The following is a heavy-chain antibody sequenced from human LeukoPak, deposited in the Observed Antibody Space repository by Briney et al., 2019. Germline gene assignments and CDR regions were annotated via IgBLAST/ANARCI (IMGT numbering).Heavy chain of an antibody. CDR2: IKHDGSEK. Sequence: GGSLRLSCAASGFTFSSYWMSWVRQSPGKGLEWVANIKHDGSEKYYVDSVKGRFTISKDNAKNSLYLQMNSLRAEDTAIYYCASAPGLGYWGQGTLVAVSS. D-gene: IGHD3-16*01. V-gene: IGHV3-7*01. CDR1: GFTFSSYW. CDR3: ASAPGLGY. J-gene: IGHJ4*02.